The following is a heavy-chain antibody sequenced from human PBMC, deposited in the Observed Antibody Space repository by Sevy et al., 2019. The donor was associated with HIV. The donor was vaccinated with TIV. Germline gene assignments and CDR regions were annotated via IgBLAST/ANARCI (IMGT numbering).Heavy chain of an antibody. CDR3: SRNGEDYYDILTGQFHFDY. CDR1: GFTFAEYG. Sequence: GGSLRLSCTASGFTFAEYGMGWFRQAPGKGLEWVGFIRGKAHGGTTEYAASVKGRFTISRDDSKSIAYLQMNSLKNEDTAVYFCSRNGEDYYDILTGQFHFDYWGQGALVTVSS. D-gene: IGHD3-9*01. V-gene: IGHV3-49*03. CDR2: IRGKAHGGTT. J-gene: IGHJ4*02.